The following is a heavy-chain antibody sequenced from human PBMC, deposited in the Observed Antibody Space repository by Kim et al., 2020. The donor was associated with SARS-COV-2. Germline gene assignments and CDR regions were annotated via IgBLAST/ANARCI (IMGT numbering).Heavy chain of an antibody. CDR2: INPSGGST. Sequence: ASVKVSCKASGYTFTSYYMHWVRQVPGQGLEWMGIINPSGGSTTYEQKIQGRVTMTRDTSTSTVYRELSSLRSEDTAVYYCARDLHDILTGYPHPWAFDIWGQVTMVTVSS. CDR1: GYTFTSYY. D-gene: IGHD3-9*01. CDR3: ARDLHDILTGYPHPWAFDI. V-gene: IGHV1-46*01. J-gene: IGHJ3*02.